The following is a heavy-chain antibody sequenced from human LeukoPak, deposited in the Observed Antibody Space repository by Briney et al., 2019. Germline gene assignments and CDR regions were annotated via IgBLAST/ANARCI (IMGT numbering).Heavy chain of an antibody. Sequence: AGSLRLSCAASGFTVSSNYMSWVRQAPGKGLEWVSVIYSGGSTYYADSVKGRFTISRDNSKNTLSLQMNSLRAEDTAVYYCARDKVACSSTSCHYWYFDLWGRGTLVTVSS. CDR1: GFTVSSNY. CDR3: ARDKVACSSTSCHYWYFDL. V-gene: IGHV3-53*01. J-gene: IGHJ2*01. CDR2: IYSGGST. D-gene: IGHD2-2*01.